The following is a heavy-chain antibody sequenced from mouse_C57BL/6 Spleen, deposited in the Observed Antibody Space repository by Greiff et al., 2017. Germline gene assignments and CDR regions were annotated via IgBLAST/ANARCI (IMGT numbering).Heavy chain of an antibody. CDR2: ISNGSSYT. D-gene: IGHD2-3*01. J-gene: IGHJ2*01. CDR3: AVHAAYDDDSYFDY. V-gene: IGHV5-6*01. Sequence: EVQLQQSGGELVKPGGSLKLSCAASGFTFSSYGMSWVRQTPDKRLEWVATISNGSSYTYYPDNVKGRFTISRDNAKNTLDLQMSSLKSEDTAMYYCAVHAAYDDDSYFDYWGQGTTLTVSS. CDR1: GFTFSSYG.